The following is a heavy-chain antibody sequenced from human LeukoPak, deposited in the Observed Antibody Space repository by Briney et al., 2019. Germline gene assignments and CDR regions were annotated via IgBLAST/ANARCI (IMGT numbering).Heavy chain of an antibody. J-gene: IGHJ4*02. V-gene: IGHV3-23*01. CDR3: AKGSSSFYYDSSGYYDLTFDY. Sequence: GGSLRLSCAASGFTFSSYAMSWVRQAPAKGLHRVSGISGSGGRTYYADSVKGRFTISRDNSKNTLYLEMNSLRAEDTALYYCAKGSSSFYYDSSGYYDLTFDYWGQGTLVTVSS. CDR2: ISGSGGRT. D-gene: IGHD3-22*01. CDR1: GFTFSSYA.